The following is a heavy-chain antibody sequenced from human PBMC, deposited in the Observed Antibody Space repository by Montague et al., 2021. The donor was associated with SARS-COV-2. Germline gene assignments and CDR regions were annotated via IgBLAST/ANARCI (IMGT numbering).Heavy chain of an antibody. D-gene: IGHD6-19*01. CDR1: GGSISSGGYY. CDR3: ARGGSYSSGWYGVDYYYGMDV. CDR2: IYYSGST. V-gene: IGHV4-31*03. Sequence: TLSLTCTVSGGSISSGGYYWSWIRQHPGKGLEWIGYIYYSGSTYYNPSLKSRVTISVDTSKNQFSLKLSSVTAADTAVYYCARGGSYSSGWYGVDYYYGMDVWGQGTTVTASS. J-gene: IGHJ6*02.